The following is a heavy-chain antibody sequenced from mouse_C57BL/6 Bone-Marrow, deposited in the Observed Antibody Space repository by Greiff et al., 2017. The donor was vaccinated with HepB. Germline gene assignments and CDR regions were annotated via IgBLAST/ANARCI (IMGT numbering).Heavy chain of an antibody. CDR3: ARDDPGYFDV. J-gene: IGHJ1*03. CDR1: GFTFSDFY. CDR2: SRNKANDYTT. Sequence: EVHLVESGGGLVQSGRSLRLSCATSGFTFSDFYMEWVRQAPGKGLEWIAASRNKANDYTTEYSASVKGRFIVSRDTSQSILYLQMNALRAEDTAIYYCARDDPGYFDVWGTGTTVTVSS. V-gene: IGHV7-1*01.